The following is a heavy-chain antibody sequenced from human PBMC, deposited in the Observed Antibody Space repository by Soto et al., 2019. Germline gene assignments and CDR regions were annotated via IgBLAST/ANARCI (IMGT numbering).Heavy chain of an antibody. CDR3: ARHGGREMASYYYYGMDV. V-gene: IGHV4-39*01. D-gene: IGHD2-15*01. J-gene: IGHJ6*02. CDR2: IYYSGST. Sequence: SETLSLTCTVSGGSISSGGYYWSWIRQHPGKGLEWIGYIYYSGSTYYNPSLKSRVTISVDTSKNQFSLKLSSVTAADTAVYYCARHGGREMASYYYYGMDVWGQGTTVTVSS. CDR1: GGSISSGGYY.